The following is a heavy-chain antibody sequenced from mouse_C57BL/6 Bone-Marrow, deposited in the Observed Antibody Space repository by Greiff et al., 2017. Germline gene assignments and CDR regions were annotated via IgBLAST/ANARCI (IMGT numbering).Heavy chain of an antibody. Sequence: QVQLQQPGAELVKPGASVKMSCKASGYTFTSYWITWVKQRPGQGLEWIGDIYPGSGSTNYNEKFKSKATLTVDTSSITAYMQLSSLTSEDSAVYYCFYYYGTPDWYFDVWGTGTTVTVSS. V-gene: IGHV1-55*01. CDR2: IYPGSGST. CDR1: GYTFTSYW. D-gene: IGHD1-1*01. CDR3: FYYYGTPDWYFDV. J-gene: IGHJ1*03.